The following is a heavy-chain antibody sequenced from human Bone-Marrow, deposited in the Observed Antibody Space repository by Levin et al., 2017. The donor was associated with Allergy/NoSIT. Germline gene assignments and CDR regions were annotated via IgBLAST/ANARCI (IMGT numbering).Heavy chain of an antibody. CDR2: ISYDGSNK. D-gene: IGHD2-15*01. V-gene: IGHV3-30*18. CDR3: AKDIGRYCSGGSCVKGFDP. J-gene: IGHJ5*02. Sequence: GGSLRLSCAASGFTFSSYGMHWVRQAPGKGLEWVAVISYDGSNKYYADSVKGRFTISRDNSKNTLYLQMNSLRAEDTAVYYCAKDIGRYCSGGSCVKGFDPWGQGTLVTVSS. CDR1: GFTFSSYG.